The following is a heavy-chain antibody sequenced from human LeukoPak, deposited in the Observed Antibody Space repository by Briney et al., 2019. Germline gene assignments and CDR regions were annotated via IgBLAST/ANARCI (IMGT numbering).Heavy chain of an antibody. CDR1: GGSIGNYY. D-gene: IGHD1-14*01. J-gene: IGHJ3*02. CDR3: ARLTKRNDPFAI. CDR2: IYYSGST. Sequence: SETLSLTCTVSGGSIGNYYWSWIRQPPGRGPEWIAYIYYSGSTNYNPSLKSRVTISVDTSKNQFSLKLSSVTAADTAVYYCARLTKRNDPFAIWGQGTMVTVSS. V-gene: IGHV4-59*01.